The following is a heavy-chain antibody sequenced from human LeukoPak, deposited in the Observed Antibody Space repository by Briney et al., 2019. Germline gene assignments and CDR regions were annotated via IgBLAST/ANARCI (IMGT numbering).Heavy chain of an antibody. Sequence: PSETLSLTCAVYGVSFSGYYWSWIRQPPGKGLEWIGEVNHSGSTNYNPSLKSRVTISADTSKNQFSLKLSSVTAADTAVYYCARARGDLWGQGTLVTVSS. CDR2: VNHSGST. V-gene: IGHV4-34*01. CDR1: GVSFSGYY. J-gene: IGHJ5*02. CDR3: ARARGDL.